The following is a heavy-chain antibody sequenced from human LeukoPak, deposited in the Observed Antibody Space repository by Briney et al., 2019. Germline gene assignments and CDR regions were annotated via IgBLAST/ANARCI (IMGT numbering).Heavy chain of an antibody. CDR3: AKEKQEYCTNGICYARNDAFDI. J-gene: IGHJ3*02. CDR1: GFTFSNYA. D-gene: IGHD2-8*01. V-gene: IGHV3-23*01. Sequence: GGSLRLSCAASGFTFSNYAMSWVRQAPGKGLEWVSDISGSGGSTYYADSVKGRFSISRDNSKNTLYLQMNSLRAEDTAVYYCAKEKQEYCTNGICYARNDAFDIWGQGTMVTVSS. CDR2: ISGSGGST.